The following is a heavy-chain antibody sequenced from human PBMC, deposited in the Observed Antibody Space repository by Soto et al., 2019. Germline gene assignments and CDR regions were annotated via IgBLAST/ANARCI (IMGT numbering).Heavy chain of an antibody. D-gene: IGHD5-18*01. CDR3: ARGERVYSFGSDAFDV. CDR1: GYSFSNYW. CDR2: IYPGDSDT. Sequence: GESLKISCKGSGYSFSNYWIGWVRQMPGKGLEWMGIIYPGDSDTRYSPSFQGQVTFSVDKSISPAYLQWSSLKASDIAMYYCARGERVYSFGSDAFDVWGQGTMVTVSS. V-gene: IGHV5-51*01. J-gene: IGHJ3*01.